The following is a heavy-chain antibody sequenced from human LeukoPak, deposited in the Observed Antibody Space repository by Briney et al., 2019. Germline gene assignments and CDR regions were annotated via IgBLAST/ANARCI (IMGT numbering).Heavy chain of an antibody. J-gene: IGHJ4*02. Sequence: ASVKVSCKASGYTFTSYDINWVRQATGQGLEWMGWMNPNSGNTGYAQKFQGRVTMSRDMSTSTVYMELSSLRSEDTAVYYCAKSYFDSSGYYYDRHFFDYWGQGTLVTVSS. CDR2: MNPNSGNT. CDR1: GYTFTSYD. D-gene: IGHD3-22*01. V-gene: IGHV1-8*02. CDR3: AKSYFDSSGYYYDRHFFDY.